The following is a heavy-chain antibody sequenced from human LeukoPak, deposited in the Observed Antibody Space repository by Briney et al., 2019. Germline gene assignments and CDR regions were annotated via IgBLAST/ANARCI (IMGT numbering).Heavy chain of an antibody. CDR1: GFTFSSYG. CDR3: ARDPFHLAILFDY. D-gene: IGHD2-21*01. Sequence: QPGRSLRLSCAASGFTFSSYGMHWVRQAPGKGLEWVSAISGSGGSTYYADSVKGRFTISRDNSKNTLYLQMNSLRAEDTAVYYCARDPFHLAILFDYWGQGTLVTVSS. CDR2: ISGSGGST. J-gene: IGHJ4*02. V-gene: IGHV3-23*01.